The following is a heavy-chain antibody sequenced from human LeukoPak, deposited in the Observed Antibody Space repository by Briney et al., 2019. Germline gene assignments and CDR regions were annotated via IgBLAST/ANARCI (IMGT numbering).Heavy chain of an antibody. CDR3: ARVPGVGYWFDP. CDR1: GYTFTGYY. V-gene: IGHV1-2*02. Sequence: ASVTVSCKASGYTFTGYYMHWVRQAPGQGLEWMGWINPNSGGTNYAQKFQGRVTMTRDTSISTAYMELSRLRSDDTAVYYCARVPGVGYWFDPWGQGTLVTVSS. J-gene: IGHJ5*02. CDR2: INPNSGGT. D-gene: IGHD2-2*01.